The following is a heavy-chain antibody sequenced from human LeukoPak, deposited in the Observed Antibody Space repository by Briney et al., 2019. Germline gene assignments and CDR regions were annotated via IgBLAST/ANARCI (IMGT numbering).Heavy chain of an antibody. CDR2: IYYSGST. V-gene: IGHV4-31*03. Sequence: SETLSLTCTVSGGSISSGGYYWSWIRQHPGKGLEWIGSIYYSGSTYYNPSLKSRVTISVDTSKNQFSLKLSSVTAADTAVYYCARDANVVVPAGSFDPWGQGTLVTVSA. CDR3: ARDANVVVPAGSFDP. J-gene: IGHJ5*02. D-gene: IGHD2-2*01. CDR1: GGSISSGGYY.